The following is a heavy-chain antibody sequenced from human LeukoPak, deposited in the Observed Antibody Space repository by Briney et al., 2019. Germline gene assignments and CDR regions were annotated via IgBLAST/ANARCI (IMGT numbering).Heavy chain of an antibody. Sequence: SETLSLTCTVSGGSINSGDLYWSWVRQPPGKGLEWIGYIYYSGSTYYNPSLKSRVTISVDTSKNQFSLKLSSVTAADTAVYYCARGRSPCPDDYWGQGTLVTVSS. CDR2: IYYSGST. J-gene: IGHJ4*02. CDR3: ARGRSPCPDDY. CDR1: GGSINSGDLY. V-gene: IGHV4-30-4*01.